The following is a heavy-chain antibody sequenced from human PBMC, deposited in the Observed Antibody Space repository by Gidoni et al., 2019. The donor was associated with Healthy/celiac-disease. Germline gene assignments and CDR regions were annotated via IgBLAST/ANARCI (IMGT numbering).Heavy chain of an antibody. J-gene: IGHJ6*03. CDR3: ARCYYDFWSGYFEDYYMDV. Sequence: QVQLVQPGAEVKKPGAAVKVSCKASGFTFTSYHVLWVRQVPGQGLEWMGIINPIGGSTSYEKKFQGRVTMTRDTSTSTVYMELSSLRSEDTAVYYCARCYYDFWSGYFEDYYMDVWGKGTTVTVSS. CDR2: INPIGGST. CDR1: GFTFTSYH. V-gene: IGHV1-46*03. D-gene: IGHD3-3*01.